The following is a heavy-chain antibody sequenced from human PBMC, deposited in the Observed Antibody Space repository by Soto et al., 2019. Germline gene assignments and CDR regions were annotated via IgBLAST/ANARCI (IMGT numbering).Heavy chain of an antibody. Sequence: SETLSLTCTVSGGSISRSSYYWGWIRQSPGKGLEWIGNIYYSGSAYYNPSLKSRVSISLDTSKNQFSLKLSSVTAADTAVYYCARRAASSGNGVDAWGQGTTVTVSS. V-gene: IGHV4-39*01. CDR1: GGSISRSSYY. CDR2: IYYSGSA. D-gene: IGHD6-19*01. CDR3: ARRAASSGNGVDA. J-gene: IGHJ6*02.